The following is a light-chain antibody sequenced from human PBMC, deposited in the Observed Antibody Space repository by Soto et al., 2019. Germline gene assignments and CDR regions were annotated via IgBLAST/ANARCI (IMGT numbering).Light chain of an antibody. Sequence: IQMTQSPSTLSASVGDRVTITCRASQSISSWLAWYQQKPGKAPKLLIYKASTLESGVPSRFSGSGSGTEFTRTISSLQPDDFATYYCQQSFTFGPGTKVDIK. CDR1: QSISSW. CDR2: KAS. CDR3: QQSFT. J-gene: IGKJ3*01. V-gene: IGKV1-5*03.